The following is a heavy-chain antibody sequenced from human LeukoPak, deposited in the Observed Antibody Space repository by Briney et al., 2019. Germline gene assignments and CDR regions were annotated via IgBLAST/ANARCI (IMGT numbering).Heavy chain of an antibody. CDR3: ARFYDFWSGYTL. V-gene: IGHV4-59*12. CDR2: IYYSGST. Sequence: SETLSLTCTVSGGSISSYYWSWIRQPPGKGLEWIGSIYYSGSTYYNPSLKSRVTISVDTSKNQFSLKLSSVTAADTAVYYCARFYDFWSGYTLWGQGTLVTVSS. D-gene: IGHD3-3*01. J-gene: IGHJ4*02. CDR1: GGSISSYY.